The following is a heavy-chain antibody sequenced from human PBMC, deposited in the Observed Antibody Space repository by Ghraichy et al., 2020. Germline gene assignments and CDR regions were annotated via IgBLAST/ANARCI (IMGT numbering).Heavy chain of an antibody. CDR3: AKVGGDKTGHYFDY. D-gene: IGHD4-17*01. Sequence: GESLNISCAASGFTFDDYTMHWVRQAPGKGLEWVSLISWDGGSTYYADSVKGRFTISRDNSKNSLYLQMNSLRTEDTALYYCAKVGGDKTGHYFDYWGQGTLVTVSS. V-gene: IGHV3-43*01. J-gene: IGHJ4*02. CDR2: ISWDGGST. CDR1: GFTFDDYT.